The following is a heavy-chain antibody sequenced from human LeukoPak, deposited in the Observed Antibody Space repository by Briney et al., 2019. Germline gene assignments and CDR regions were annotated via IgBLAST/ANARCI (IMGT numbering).Heavy chain of an antibody. CDR1: GFTFSSYA. CDR2: ISGSGGST. V-gene: IGHV3-23*01. Sequence: GGSLRLSCAASGFTFSSYAMSWVRQAPGKGLEWVSAISGSGGSTYYADSVKGRFTISRDNSKNTLYLQMNSLRAEDTAVYYCAKEYYYDSSGYYSPTENFDYWGQGTLVTVSS. J-gene: IGHJ4*02. D-gene: IGHD3-22*01. CDR3: AKEYYYDSSGYYSPTENFDY.